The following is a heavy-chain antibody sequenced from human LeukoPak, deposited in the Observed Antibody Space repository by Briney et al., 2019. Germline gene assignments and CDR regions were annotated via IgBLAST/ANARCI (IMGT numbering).Heavy chain of an antibody. CDR2: INPSSSST. D-gene: IGHD6-6*01. Sequence: ASVKVSCKASGYTFTSYYMHWVRQAPGQGLEWMGMINPSSSSTSYAQKFQGRVTMTRGTSTSTVYMELSSLRSEDTAVYYCAREYSSSSGVFVYWGQGTLVTVSS. J-gene: IGHJ4*02. CDR1: GYTFTSYY. V-gene: IGHV1-46*01. CDR3: AREYSSSSGVFVY.